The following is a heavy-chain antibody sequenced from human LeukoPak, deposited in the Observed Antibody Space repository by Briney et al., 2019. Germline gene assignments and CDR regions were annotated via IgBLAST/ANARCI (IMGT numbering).Heavy chain of an antibody. Sequence: SETLSLTCTVSGGSISSYYWSWLRQPPGKGLEWFGYIYYSGSTNYNPPLKSRVTISVDTSKNQFSLKLSSVTAADTAVYYCARVDLGGSGWYTWYYFDYWGQGTLVTVSS. CDR1: GGSISSYY. J-gene: IGHJ4*02. CDR2: IYYSGST. D-gene: IGHD6-19*01. V-gene: IGHV4-59*01. CDR3: ARVDLGGSGWYTWYYFDY.